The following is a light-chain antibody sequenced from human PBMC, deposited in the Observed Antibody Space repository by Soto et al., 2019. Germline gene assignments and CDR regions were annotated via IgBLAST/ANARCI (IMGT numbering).Light chain of an antibody. Sequence: EIVMTQSPVTLSVSPGERATLSCRASQSVGSDLAWYHQKPGQAPRLLIYGVSTRATGIPARFSGSGSGTEFTLTINSLQSEDFAVYYCQQYNNWPRTFGQGTKVEIK. CDR2: GVS. CDR3: QQYNNWPRT. V-gene: IGKV3-15*01. CDR1: QSVGSD. J-gene: IGKJ1*01.